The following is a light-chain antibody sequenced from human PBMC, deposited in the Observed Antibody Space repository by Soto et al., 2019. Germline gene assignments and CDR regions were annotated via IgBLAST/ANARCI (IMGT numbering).Light chain of an antibody. J-gene: IGKJ5*01. CDR3: QRRNNGPPIT. V-gene: IGKV3-11*01. CDR2: DAS. CDR1: QSVRRY. Sequence: EIVLTQSPATLSLSPGGRATLSCRASQSVRRYLAWYQQKPGQAPRLLIYDASTSATGIPARFSGSGSETDFALTITGLEPEDFAVYYCQRRNNGPPITCGQGTRLEI.